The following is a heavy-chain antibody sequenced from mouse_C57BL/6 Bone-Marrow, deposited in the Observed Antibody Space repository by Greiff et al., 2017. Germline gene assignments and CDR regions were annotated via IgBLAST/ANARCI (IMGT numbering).Heavy chain of an antibody. Sequence: VKLVESGAELVRPGASVKLSCKASGYTFTDYYINWVKQRPGQGLEWIARIYPGSGNTYYNEKFKGKATLTAEKSSSTAYMQLSSLTSEDSAVYFCARYYGSSIWYFDVWGTGTTVTVSS. J-gene: IGHJ1*03. CDR3: ARYYGSSIWYFDV. CDR1: GYTFTDYY. D-gene: IGHD1-1*01. V-gene: IGHV1-76*01. CDR2: IYPGSGNT.